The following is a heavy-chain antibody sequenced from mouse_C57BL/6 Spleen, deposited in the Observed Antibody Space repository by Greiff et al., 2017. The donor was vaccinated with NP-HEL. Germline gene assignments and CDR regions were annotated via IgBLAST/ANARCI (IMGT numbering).Heavy chain of an antibody. J-gene: IGHJ3*01. CDR1: GFNIKDDY. Sequence: EVQLQQSGAELVRPGASVKLSCTASGFNIKDDYMHWVKQRPEQGLEWIGWIDPENGDPEYASKFQGKATITADTSSNTAYLQLSNLTSEDTAVYYCTTKTLYAGAYWGQGTLVTVSA. CDR2: IDPENGDP. CDR3: TTKTLYAGAY. V-gene: IGHV14-4*01. D-gene: IGHD1-1*01.